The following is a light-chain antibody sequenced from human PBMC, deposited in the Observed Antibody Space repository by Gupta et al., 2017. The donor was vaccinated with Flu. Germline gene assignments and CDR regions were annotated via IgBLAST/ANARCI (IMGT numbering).Light chain of an antibody. CDR1: SSNIGAYYY. Sequence: QSVLTQPPSVSGAPGQRVTISCTGSSSNIGAYYYVSWYQQLPGTAPKVLIYGNSNRPSGVPDRFSGSKSGTSASLAITGLQAEDEADYYCQSYDSNLSGWVFGGGTRLTVL. J-gene: IGLJ3*02. CDR2: GNS. CDR3: QSYDSNLSGWV. V-gene: IGLV1-40*01.